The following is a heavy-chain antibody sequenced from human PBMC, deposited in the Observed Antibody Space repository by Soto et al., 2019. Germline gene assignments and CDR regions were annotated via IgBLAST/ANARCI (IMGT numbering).Heavy chain of an antibody. V-gene: IGHV3-30-3*01. CDR1: GFTFSSYA. J-gene: IGHJ4*02. CDR2: ISYDGSNK. Sequence: QVQLVESGGGVVQPGRSLRLSCAASGFTFSSYAMHWVRQAPGKGLEWVAVISYDGSNKYYADSVKGRFTISRDNSKNTLYLQMNSLRAEDTAVNYCARDKSPYDYWGQGTLVTVSS. CDR3: ARDKSPYDY.